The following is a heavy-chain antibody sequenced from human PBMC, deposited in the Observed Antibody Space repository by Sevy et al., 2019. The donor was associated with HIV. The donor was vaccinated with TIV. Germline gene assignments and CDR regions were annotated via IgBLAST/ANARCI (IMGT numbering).Heavy chain of an antibody. CDR2: ISFDGSNK. CDR1: GFTFTLYS. J-gene: IGHJ1*01. Sequence: GGSLRLSCAASGFTFTLYSMHWVRQAPGKGLEWVATISFDGSNKHYADSVKGRFTISRDNSQNSLYLQMNSLRTEDTAEYYCALERLSSDVAEYFQNWGQGTLVTVSS. V-gene: IGHV3-30-3*01. D-gene: IGHD1-1*01. CDR3: ALERLSSDVAEYFQN.